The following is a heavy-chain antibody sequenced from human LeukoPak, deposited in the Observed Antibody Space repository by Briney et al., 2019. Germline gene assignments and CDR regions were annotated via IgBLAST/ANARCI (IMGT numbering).Heavy chain of an antibody. Sequence: GGSLRLSCEASGFTFTTYSMTWVRQAPGKGLEWVSIISSGSSAIFSADALKGRFTISRDDAKNLLYLDMNSLRAEDTAVYYCAKGALKDIVVVVAATETYYFDYWGQGTLVTVSS. J-gene: IGHJ4*02. CDR2: ISSGSSAI. CDR3: AKGALKDIVVVVAATETYYFDY. CDR1: GFTFTTYS. V-gene: IGHV3-21*04. D-gene: IGHD2-15*01.